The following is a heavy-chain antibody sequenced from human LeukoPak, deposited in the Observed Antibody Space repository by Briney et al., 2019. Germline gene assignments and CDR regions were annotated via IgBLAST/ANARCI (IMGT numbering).Heavy chain of an antibody. CDR2: ISAYNGNT. J-gene: IGHJ4*02. CDR1: GYTFTSYG. D-gene: IGHD3-9*01. Sequence: GASVKVSCKASGYTFTSYGISWVRQAPGQGLEWMGWISAYNGNTNYAQKLQGRVTMTTDTSTSTAYMELRSLRSDDTAVYYCARDGSSLLNILTGYPLGYWGQGTLVTVSS. V-gene: IGHV1-18*01. CDR3: ARDGSSLLNILTGYPLGY.